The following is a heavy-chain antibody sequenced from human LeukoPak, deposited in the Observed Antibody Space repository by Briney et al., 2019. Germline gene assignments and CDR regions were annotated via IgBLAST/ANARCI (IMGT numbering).Heavy chain of an antibody. D-gene: IGHD3-10*01. CDR1: GFTFSDYY. V-gene: IGHV3-11*03. CDR2: ISSSSYT. J-gene: IGHJ4*02. CDR3: AKSYYGSGKGYFDY. Sequence: PGGSLRLSCAASGFTFSDYYMSWIRQAPGKGLEWVSYISSSSYTNYADSVKGRSTISRDNAKNSLYLQMNSLRAEDTALYYCAKSYYGSGKGYFDYWGQGTLVTVSS.